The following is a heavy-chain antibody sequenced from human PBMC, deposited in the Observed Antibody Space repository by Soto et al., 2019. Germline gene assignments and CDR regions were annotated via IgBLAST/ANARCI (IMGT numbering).Heavy chain of an antibody. CDR3: ATHRSSWYSSRYFQH. Sequence: SDTLSLTCAVYGGSFSGYYWSWIRQPPGKGLEWIGEIYYSGSTNYNPSLKSRVTISVDTSKNQFSLKLSSVTAADTAVYYCATHRSSWYSSRYFQHWGQGTLDTVSS. J-gene: IGHJ1*01. CDR1: GGSFSGYY. V-gene: IGHV4-34*01. CDR2: IYYSGST. D-gene: IGHD6-13*01.